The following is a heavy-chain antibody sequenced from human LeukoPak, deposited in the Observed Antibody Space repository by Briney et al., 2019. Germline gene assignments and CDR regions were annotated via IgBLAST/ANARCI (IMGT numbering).Heavy chain of an antibody. V-gene: IGHV1-2*02. CDR2: INPNSGGT. D-gene: IGHD3-10*01. J-gene: IGHJ4*02. CDR3: ARDHFGSGRGDY. CDR1: GYTFTGYY. Sequence: ASVKVSCKASGYTFTGYYMHWVRQAPGQGLEWMGWINPNSGGTNYAQKFQGRVTMTRGTSISTAYMELSRLRSDDTAVYYCARDHFGSGRGDYWGQGTLVTVSS.